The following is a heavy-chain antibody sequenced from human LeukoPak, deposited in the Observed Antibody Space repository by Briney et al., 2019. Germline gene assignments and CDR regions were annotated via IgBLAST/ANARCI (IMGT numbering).Heavy chain of an antibody. Sequence: GGSLRLSCAASGFTFSSYAMTCVRQAPGKGLEWVSALGGSKYYADSVKGRFTISRDNSKNTLYLQMSSLRAEDTAVYYCARDNGDHVFDYWGQGTLVTVSS. V-gene: IGHV3-23*01. CDR1: GFTFSSYA. CDR2: LGGSK. J-gene: IGHJ4*02. D-gene: IGHD4-17*01. CDR3: ARDNGDHVFDY.